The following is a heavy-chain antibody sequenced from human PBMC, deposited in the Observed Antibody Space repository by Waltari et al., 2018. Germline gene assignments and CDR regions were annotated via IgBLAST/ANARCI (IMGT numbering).Heavy chain of an antibody. D-gene: IGHD1-26*01. J-gene: IGHJ5*02. Sequence: EVQLVESGGGLVKPGGSLSLSCAASGFTFISYSMNWVRPAPGKVLEWVSSISSSSSYIYYADSVKGRFTISRDNAKNSLYLQMNSLRAEDTAVYYCARVDGSLNRNWFDPWGQGTLVTVSS. CDR1: GFTFISYS. CDR2: ISSSSSYI. CDR3: ARVDGSLNRNWFDP. V-gene: IGHV3-21*01.